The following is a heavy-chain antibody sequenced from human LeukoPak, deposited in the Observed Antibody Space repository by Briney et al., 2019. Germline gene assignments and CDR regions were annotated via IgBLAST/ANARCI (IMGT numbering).Heavy chain of an antibody. CDR3: ARLGYYDSSGYYYYFDY. J-gene: IGHJ4*02. D-gene: IGHD3-22*01. CDR2: IYTSGST. CDR1: GGSISSYY. Sequence: SETLSLTCTVSGGSISSYYWSWIRQPAGKGLEWIGRIYTSGSTNYNPSLKSRVTMSVDTSKNQFSLKLSSVTAADTAVYYCARLGYYDSSGYYYYFDYWGQGTLVTVSS. V-gene: IGHV4-4*07.